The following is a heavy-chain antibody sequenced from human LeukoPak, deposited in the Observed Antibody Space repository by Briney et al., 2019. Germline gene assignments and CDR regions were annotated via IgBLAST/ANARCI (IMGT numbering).Heavy chain of an antibody. J-gene: IGHJ1*01. Sequence: GGSLRLSCAASGFSFSSCWMHWVRQAPGKGLVWVSRIKSDGKTNYADSVKGRFTISRDNAKNTVSLQMNSLRAEDTGVYYCARAPSEIGGYYPEYFRHWGQGTLVTVSS. D-gene: IGHD3-22*01. CDR2: IKSDGKT. V-gene: IGHV3-74*01. CDR1: GFSFSSCW. CDR3: ARAPSEIGGYYPEYFRH.